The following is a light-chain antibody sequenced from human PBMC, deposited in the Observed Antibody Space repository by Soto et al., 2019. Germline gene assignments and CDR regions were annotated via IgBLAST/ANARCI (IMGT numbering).Light chain of an antibody. CDR1: QSVSSSY. J-gene: IGKJ1*01. CDR2: GAS. Sequence: EIVLTQSPGTLSLSPGERATLSCRASQSVSSSYLAWYQQKPGQAPRLLIYGASSRATGIPNRFSGSGSGTDFPLTFSRLEPEDFAVYYCQQYGRSPTWAFGQGTKVEIK. CDR3: QQYGRSPTWA. V-gene: IGKV3-20*01.